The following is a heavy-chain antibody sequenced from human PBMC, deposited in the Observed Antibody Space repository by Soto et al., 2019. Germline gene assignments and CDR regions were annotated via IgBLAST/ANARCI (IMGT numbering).Heavy chain of an antibody. CDR3: ARDQIVVVPAAGASYYYMDV. CDR1: GFTFSSYW. V-gene: IGHV3-74*01. D-gene: IGHD2-2*01. J-gene: IGHJ6*03. CDR2: INSDGSST. Sequence: GSLSLSCAASGFTFSSYWMHWVRQAPGKGLVWVSRINSDGSSTSYADSVKGRFTISRDNAKNTLYLQMNSLRAEDTAVYYCARDQIVVVPAAGASYYYMDVWGKGTTVTVSS.